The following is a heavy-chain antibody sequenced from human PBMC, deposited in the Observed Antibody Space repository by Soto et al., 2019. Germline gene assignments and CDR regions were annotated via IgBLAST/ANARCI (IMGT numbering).Heavy chain of an antibody. J-gene: IGHJ6*02. CDR2: ISNDGTNK. Sequence: GGSLRLSCAASGFTFRSYGMHWGSQAPGKGLEWLAVISNDGTNKYLADSVKGRLTLSRDNSRNTLSLEINNLRPEDTAVYYCGKDTLDCSGGDCPLYYYYGMDVWGQGTTVTVSS. CDR1: GFTFRSYG. V-gene: IGHV3-30*18. CDR3: GKDTLDCSGGDCPLYYYYGMDV. D-gene: IGHD2-15*01.